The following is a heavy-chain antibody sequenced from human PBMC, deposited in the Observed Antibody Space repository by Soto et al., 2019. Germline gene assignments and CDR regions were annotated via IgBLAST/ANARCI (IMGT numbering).Heavy chain of an antibody. J-gene: IGHJ4*02. V-gene: IGHV1-58*01. CDR3: AADPSYYYDSSGYSF. Sequence: SVKVSCKASGFTFTSSAVQWVRQARGQRLEWIGWIVVGSGNTNYAQKFQERVTITRDMSTSTAYMELSSLRSEDTAVYYCAADPSYYYDSSGYSFWGQGTLVTVS. D-gene: IGHD3-22*01. CDR1: GFTFTSSA. CDR2: IVVGSGNT.